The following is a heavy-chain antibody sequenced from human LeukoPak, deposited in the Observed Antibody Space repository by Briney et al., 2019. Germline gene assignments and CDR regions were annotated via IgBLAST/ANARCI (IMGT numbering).Heavy chain of an antibody. CDR1: GGTFSSYA. V-gene: IGHV1-69*05. J-gene: IGHJ4*02. Sequence: ASVKVSCKASGGTFSSYAISWVRQAPGQGLEWMGGIIPIFGTANYAQKFQGRVTITTDESTSTAYMELSSLRSEDTAVYYRARGDYDSSGYYCLYYWGQGTLVTVSS. CDR3: ARGDYDSSGYYCLYY. D-gene: IGHD3-22*01. CDR2: IIPIFGTA.